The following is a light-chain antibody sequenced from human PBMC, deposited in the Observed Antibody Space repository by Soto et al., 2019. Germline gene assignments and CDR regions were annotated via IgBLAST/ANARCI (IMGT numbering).Light chain of an antibody. V-gene: IGLV2-14*01. J-gene: IGLJ1*01. CDR3: SSYTTSAPYG. CDR1: SSDVGAYNF. CDR2: EVT. Sequence: QSPLSPPASVCGSPGQSITISCTGTSSDVGAYNFVSWYQHHPGRAPKLIIYEVTIRPSGVSNRFSGSKYGNTASLTISGLQAEDEADYYCSSYTTSAPYGFGSGTKVTV.